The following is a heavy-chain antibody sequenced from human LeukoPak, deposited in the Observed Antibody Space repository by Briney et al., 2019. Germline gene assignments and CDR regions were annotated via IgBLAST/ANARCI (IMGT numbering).Heavy chain of an antibody. J-gene: IGHJ3*02. CDR2: VYYSGDT. V-gene: IGHV4-39*01. CDR1: GGSITTGNDY. CDR3: AREDGYNMDDAFDI. D-gene: IGHD5-24*01. Sequence: SETLSLTCTLSGGSITTGNDYWGWVRQPPGKGLEWIGSVYYSGDTYYSPSLKSRVTISVDTSKNQFSLRLRSATAADTAVYYCAREDGYNMDDAFDIWGQGTMVSVSS.